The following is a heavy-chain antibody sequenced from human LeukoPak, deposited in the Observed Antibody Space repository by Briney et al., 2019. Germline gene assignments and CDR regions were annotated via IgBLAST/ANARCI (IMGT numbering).Heavy chain of an antibody. CDR3: ARFSRGNRDISD. D-gene: IGHD3-22*01. V-gene: IGHV3-7*01. CDR1: GFTFSNYW. CDR2: IRQDGSDK. J-gene: IGHJ4*02. Sequence: GGSLRLSCAASGFTFSNYWMSWVRQAPGKGLEWMAIIRQDGSDKQYMDSVKGRFTISRDNAKNSLYLEMNSLRAEDTAVYFCARFSRGNRDISDWGQGTPVTVSS.